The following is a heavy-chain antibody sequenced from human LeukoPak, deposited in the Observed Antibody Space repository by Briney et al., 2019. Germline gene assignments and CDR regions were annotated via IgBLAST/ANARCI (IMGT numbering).Heavy chain of an antibody. D-gene: IGHD3-22*01. Sequence: PGGSLRLSCAASGFTFSSHAMSRVRQAPGQGLEWVSGISGSGGSTYYADSVNGRFTISRDNSKHTPYLQLNSLRAEDTAVYYCATAYYYDSRGYDPVDYWGQGTLVTVSS. CDR2: ISGSGGST. J-gene: IGHJ4*02. CDR3: ATAYYYDSRGYDPVDY. V-gene: IGHV3-23*01. CDR1: GFTFSSHA.